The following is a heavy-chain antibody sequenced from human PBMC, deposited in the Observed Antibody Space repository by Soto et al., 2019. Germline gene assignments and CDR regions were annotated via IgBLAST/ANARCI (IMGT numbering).Heavy chain of an antibody. Sequence: SGGSLRLSCAASGFTFSSYGMHWVRQAPGKGLEWVAVISYDGSNKYYADSVKGRFTISRDNSKNTLYLQMNSLRAEDTAVYYCATGDIVVVPAAIFYWGQGTLVTVSS. V-gene: IGHV3-30*03. J-gene: IGHJ4*02. CDR1: GFTFSSYG. CDR3: ATGDIVVVPAAIFY. D-gene: IGHD2-2*01. CDR2: ISYDGSNK.